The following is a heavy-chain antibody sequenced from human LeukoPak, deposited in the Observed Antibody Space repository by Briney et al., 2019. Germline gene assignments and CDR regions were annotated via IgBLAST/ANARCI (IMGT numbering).Heavy chain of an antibody. J-gene: IGHJ4*02. D-gene: IGHD3-10*01. V-gene: IGHV3-48*04. CDR2: ISSSGSTI. Sequence: GGSLRLSCAASGFTFSSYSMNWVRQAPGKGLEWVSYISSSGSTIYYADSVKGRFTISRDNAKNSMYLQMNSLRAEDTAVYYCARASGYYGSGRPYDYWGQGTLVTVSS. CDR3: ARASGYYGSGRPYDY. CDR1: GFTFSSYS.